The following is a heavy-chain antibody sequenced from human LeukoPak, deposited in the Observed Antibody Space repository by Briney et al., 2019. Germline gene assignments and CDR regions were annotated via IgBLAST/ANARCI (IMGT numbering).Heavy chain of an antibody. CDR2: IYYSGST. CDR3: ATRFHAAAAGSFDY. CDR1: GGSISSSSYY. D-gene: IGHD6-13*01. J-gene: IGHJ4*02. V-gene: IGHV4-39*07. Sequence: PSETLSLTCTVSGGSISSSSYYWGWIRQPLGKGLEWIGSIYYSGSTYYNPSLKSRVTISVDTSKNQFSLKLSSVTAADTAVYYCATRFHAAAAGSFDYWGQGTLVTVSS.